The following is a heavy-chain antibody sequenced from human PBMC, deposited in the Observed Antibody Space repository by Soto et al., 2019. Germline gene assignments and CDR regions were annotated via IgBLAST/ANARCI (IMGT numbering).Heavy chain of an antibody. CDR2: IIPIFGTA. CDR3: ASNLGYSSASGYYGMDV. Sequence: QVQLVQSGAEVKKPGSSVKVSCKASGGTFSSYAISWVRQAPGQGLEWMGGIIPIFGTANYEQKFQGRVTITSDESTSTAXRELSSLRSEDTAVYYCASNLGYSSASGYYGMDVWGQGTTVTVSS. V-gene: IGHV1-69*01. CDR1: GGTFSSYA. J-gene: IGHJ6*01. D-gene: IGHD6-6*01.